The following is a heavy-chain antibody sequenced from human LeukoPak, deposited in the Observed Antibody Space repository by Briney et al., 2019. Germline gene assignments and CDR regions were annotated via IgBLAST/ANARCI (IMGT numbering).Heavy chain of an antibody. J-gene: IGHJ4*02. D-gene: IGHD1-7*01. Sequence: GGSLRLSCAASGFTFSSYAMHWVRQAPGKGLEWVAVISYDGSNKYYADSVRGRFTISRDNAKNSLFLQMKSLRAEDTAVYYCAPSVKLEYFFDYWGQGTLVTVSS. CDR1: GFTFSSYA. CDR3: APSVKLEYFFDY. CDR2: ISYDGSNK. V-gene: IGHV3-30*04.